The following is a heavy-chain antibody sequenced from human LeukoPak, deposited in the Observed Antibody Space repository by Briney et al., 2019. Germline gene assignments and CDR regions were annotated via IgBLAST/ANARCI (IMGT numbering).Heavy chain of an antibody. D-gene: IGHD2-15*01. Sequence: ASVKVSCTASGYTFTSYDINWVRQATGQGLEWMGWMNPNRGNTGYAQKFQGRVTMTRNTSISTAYMELSSLRSEDTAVYYCASVVVVAAANAFDIWGQGTMVTVSS. V-gene: IGHV1-8*01. CDR2: MNPNRGNT. J-gene: IGHJ3*02. CDR3: ASVVVVAAANAFDI. CDR1: GYTFTSYD.